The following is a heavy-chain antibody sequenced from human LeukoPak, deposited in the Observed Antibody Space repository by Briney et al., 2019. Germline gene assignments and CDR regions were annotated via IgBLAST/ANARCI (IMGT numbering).Heavy chain of an antibody. D-gene: IGHD2-15*01. CDR1: GFTVSSNS. Sequence: HPGGSLRLSCTVSGFTVSSNSWSWVRQAPGKGLEWVSFISSGGNTHYSDSVTGRFTISRDNSKNTLYLQMNSLRAEDTAIYYCARRAGEYSHPYDYWGQGTLVTVSS. CDR3: ARRAGEYSHPYDY. J-gene: IGHJ4*02. CDR2: ISSGGNT. V-gene: IGHV3-53*01.